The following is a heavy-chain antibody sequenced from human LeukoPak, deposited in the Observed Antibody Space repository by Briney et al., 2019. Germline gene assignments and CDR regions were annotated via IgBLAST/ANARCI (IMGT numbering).Heavy chain of an antibody. J-gene: IGHJ4*02. Sequence: PGGSLRLSCAASGFTFSSYSMNWVRQAPGKGLEWVSSISSSSSYIYYADSVKGRFTISRDNAKNSLYLQMNSLRAEDTAVYYCARVMKDGYTTLFDYWGQGTLVTVSS. CDR3: ARVMKDGYTTLFDY. D-gene: IGHD5-24*01. V-gene: IGHV3-21*01. CDR1: GFTFSSYS. CDR2: ISSSSSYI.